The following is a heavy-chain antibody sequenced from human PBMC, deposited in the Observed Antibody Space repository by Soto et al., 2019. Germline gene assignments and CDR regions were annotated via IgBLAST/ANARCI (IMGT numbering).Heavy chain of an antibody. V-gene: IGHV3-7*01. Sequence: EVQLVESGGGLVQPGGSLRLSCAASGFTFRTYWMNWVRQAPGKGLEWVANIKEDGSKKNFVDSVKGRFTISRDNAKNLLYLQMNSLRAEDTAVYYCARDGDSWNDFDYSGQGTLVTVPS. CDR1: GFTFRTYW. D-gene: IGHD1-20*01. CDR3: ARDGDSWNDFDY. J-gene: IGHJ4*02. CDR2: IKEDGSKK.